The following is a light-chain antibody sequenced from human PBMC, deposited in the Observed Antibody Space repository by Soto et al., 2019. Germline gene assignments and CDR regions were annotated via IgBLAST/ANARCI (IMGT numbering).Light chain of an antibody. J-gene: IGKJ1*01. CDR3: QQRSNWPPA. V-gene: IGKV3-11*01. CDR2: DAS. CDR1: QSVSSY. Sequence: EIVLTQSPATLSLSPGERATLSCRASQSVSSYLAWYQQKPGQAPRLLIYDASNRATGIPARFSGSGSGTDFALPICSLEPEDFAVYYCQQRSNWPPAFGQGTKV.